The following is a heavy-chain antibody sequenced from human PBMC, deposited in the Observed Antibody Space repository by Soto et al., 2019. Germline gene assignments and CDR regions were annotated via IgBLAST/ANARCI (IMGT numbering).Heavy chain of an antibody. CDR1: GYTFTSYG. V-gene: IGHV1-18*04. Sequence: QVQLVQSGAEVKKPGASVKVSCKASGYTFTSYGFSWVRQAPGQGLEWMGWISAYNGNTNYAQKLQGRVTMTTDTSTSTVYMELRSLRSDDTAVYYCAITRPGDIAAADYWGQGTLVTVSS. CDR3: AITRPGDIAAADY. CDR2: ISAYNGNT. J-gene: IGHJ4*02. D-gene: IGHD6-13*01.